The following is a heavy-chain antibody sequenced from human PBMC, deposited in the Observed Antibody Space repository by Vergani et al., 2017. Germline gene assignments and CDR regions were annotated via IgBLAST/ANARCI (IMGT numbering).Heavy chain of an antibody. CDR2: ISSSSSYI. D-gene: IGHD2-15*01. V-gene: IGHV3-21*01. J-gene: IGHJ6*03. Sequence: EVQLVESGGGLVKPGGSLRLSCAASGFTFSSYSMNWVRQAPGKGLEWVSSISSSSSYIYYADSVKGRFTISRDNAKNSLYLQMNSLRAEDTAVYYCARDPGTFGGGLDMDVWGKGTTVTVSS. CDR3: ARDPGTFGGGLDMDV. CDR1: GFTFSSYS.